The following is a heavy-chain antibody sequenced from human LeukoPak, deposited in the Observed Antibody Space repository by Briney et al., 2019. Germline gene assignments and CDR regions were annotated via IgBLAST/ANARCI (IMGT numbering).Heavy chain of an antibody. D-gene: IGHD4-17*01. J-gene: IGHJ6*02. CDR1: GITLSNYG. V-gene: IGHV3-23*01. CDR2: ISDSGGRT. CDR3: ARLYGDEYYYYGMDV. Sequence: PGGSLRLSCAVSGITLSNYGMSWVRQAPGKGLEWVAGISDSGGRTNYADSVKGRFTISRDNSKNTLYLQMNSLRAEDTAVYYCARLYGDEYYYYGMDVWGQGTTVTVSS.